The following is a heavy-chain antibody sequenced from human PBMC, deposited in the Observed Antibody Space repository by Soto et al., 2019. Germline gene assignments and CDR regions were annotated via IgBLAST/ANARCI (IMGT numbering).Heavy chain of an antibody. V-gene: IGHV3-30-3*01. CDR1: GFTFSSYA. CDR3: ARDAEDIVVVEAAIGD. Sequence: QVQLVESGGGVVQPGRSLRLSCAASGFTFSSYAMHWVRQAPGKGLEWVAVISYDGSNKYYADSVKGRFTISRDNSKNTLYLQMNSLRAEDTAVYYCARDAEDIVVVEAAIGDWGQGTLVTVSS. J-gene: IGHJ4*02. CDR2: ISYDGSNK. D-gene: IGHD2-15*01.